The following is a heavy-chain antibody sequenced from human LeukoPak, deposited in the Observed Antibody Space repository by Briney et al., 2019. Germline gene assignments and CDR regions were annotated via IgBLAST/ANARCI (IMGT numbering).Heavy chain of an antibody. CDR2: INPNSGGT. Sequence: EASVTVSCTASGYTFTGYYMHWVRQAPGQGLEWMGRINPNSGGTNYAQKFQGRVTMTRDTSISTAYMELSRLRSDDTAVYYCARGGVRYSYGLDAFDIWGQGTMVTVSS. J-gene: IGHJ3*02. D-gene: IGHD5-18*01. V-gene: IGHV1-2*06. CDR3: ARGGVRYSYGLDAFDI. CDR1: GYTFTGYY.